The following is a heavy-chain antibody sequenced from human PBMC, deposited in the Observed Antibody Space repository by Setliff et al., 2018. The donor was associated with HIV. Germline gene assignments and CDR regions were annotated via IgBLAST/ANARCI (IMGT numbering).Heavy chain of an antibody. CDR1: GASISRRGYY. CDR2: ISHSGNT. D-gene: IGHD5-18*01. J-gene: IGHJ4*02. CDR3: ARQPRGFSYSYFDY. Sequence: LSLTCTVSGASISRRGYYWTWLRQDPGGGLEWIGYISHSGNTYYSPSLTSRISMSLHTSENQFSLRLNFVTAADTALYYCARQPRGFSYSYFDYWGQGALVTVSS. V-gene: IGHV4-31*03.